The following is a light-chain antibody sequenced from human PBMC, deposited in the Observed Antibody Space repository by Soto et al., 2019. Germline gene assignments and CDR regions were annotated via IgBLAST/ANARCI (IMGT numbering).Light chain of an antibody. J-gene: IGKJ5*01. Sequence: DFQMTPSPSSLSASVGDRVTITCRASQSFSTYLAWYQQKPGKVPKLLISGISTLQSGVPSRFSGSGSGTDFTLTISSLQPEDFATYYCQQSYSTPITFGQGTRLEIK. V-gene: IGKV1-27*01. CDR3: QQSYSTPIT. CDR2: GIS. CDR1: QSFSTY.